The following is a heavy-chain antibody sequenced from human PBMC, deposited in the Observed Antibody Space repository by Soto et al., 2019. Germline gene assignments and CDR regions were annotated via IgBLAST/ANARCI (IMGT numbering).Heavy chain of an antibody. J-gene: IGHJ4*02. Sequence: ASVKVSCKASGYTFTGYYMHWVRQAPGQGLEWMGWINPNSGGTNYAQKFQGRVTMTRDTSISTAYMELSRLRSDDTAVYYCARVNYDILTGYYGDLDYWGQGTLVTVSS. D-gene: IGHD3-9*01. CDR3: ARVNYDILTGYYGDLDY. CDR1: GYTFTGYY. V-gene: IGHV1-2*02. CDR2: INPNSGGT.